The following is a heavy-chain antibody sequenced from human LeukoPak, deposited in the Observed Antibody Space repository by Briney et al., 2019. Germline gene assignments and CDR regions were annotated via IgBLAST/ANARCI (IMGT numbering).Heavy chain of an antibody. CDR2: INHSGST. CDR1: GVSFSGYY. V-gene: IGHV4-34*01. J-gene: IGHJ4*02. D-gene: IGHD6-6*01. Sequence: SETLSLTCAVYGVSFSGYYWSWIRQPPGKGLEWVGEINHSGSTNYNPFLKSRVTISVDTSKNQFSLKLSSVTAADTAVYYCARGLDVEYSSSSGDYWGQGTLVTVSS. CDR3: ARGLDVEYSSSSGDY.